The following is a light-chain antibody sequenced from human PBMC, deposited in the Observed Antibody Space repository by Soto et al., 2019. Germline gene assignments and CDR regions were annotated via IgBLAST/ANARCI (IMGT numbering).Light chain of an antibody. J-gene: IGKJ5*01. CDR2: DAS. V-gene: IGKV3-11*01. CDR3: QQRSDWPAIT. CDR1: RSVSNY. Sequence: EIVLTQSPANLSLSPGESATLSCRACRSVSNYVAWYQQRPGQAPRLLIYDASKRATDIPARFTGSGSGTDFTLTISSLEPEDFALYHCQQRSDWPAITFGQGTRLEIK.